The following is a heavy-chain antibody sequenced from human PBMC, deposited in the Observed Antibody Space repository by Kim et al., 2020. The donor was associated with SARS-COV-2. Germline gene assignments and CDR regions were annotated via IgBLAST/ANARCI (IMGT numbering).Heavy chain of an antibody. CDR2: IDPDGSLK. D-gene: IGHD1-20*01. V-gene: IGHV3-7*04. J-gene: IGHJ4*02. Sequence: GGSLRLSCAVSGFSFSGSWMAWVRQAPGRGLEFVANIDPDGSLKYYVGSVRGRFSISRDNAKNSLYLQMNSLRVEDTAIYFCATDLNWSGDWGQGTLVT. CDR1: GFSFSGSW. CDR3: ATDLNWSGD.